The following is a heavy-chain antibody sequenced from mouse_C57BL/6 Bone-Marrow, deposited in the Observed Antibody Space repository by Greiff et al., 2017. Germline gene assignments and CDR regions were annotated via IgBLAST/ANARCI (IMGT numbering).Heavy chain of an antibody. CDR2: INPSSGYT. J-gene: IGHJ2*01. CDR1: GYTFTSYT. Sequence: QVQLKEPGAELARPGASVKMSCKASGYTFTSYTMHWVKQRPGQGLEWIGYINPSSGYTKYNQKFKDKATLTADKSSSTAYMQLSSLTSEDSAVXYCARSRTGGYWGQGTTLTVSS. D-gene: IGHD4-1*01. V-gene: IGHV1-4*01. CDR3: ARSRTGGY.